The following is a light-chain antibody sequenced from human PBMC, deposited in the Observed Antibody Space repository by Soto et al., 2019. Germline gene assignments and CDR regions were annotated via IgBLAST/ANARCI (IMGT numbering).Light chain of an antibody. CDR1: SSNIGSNT. V-gene: IGLV1-44*01. CDR2: SND. J-gene: IGLJ2*01. Sequence: QSVLTQLPSASGTPGQRVTISCSGSSSNIGSNTVNWYQQLPGTAPKVLIYSNDQRPSGVPDRFSGSKSGTSASLAISGLQSEDEADYYCAAWDDSLDVVFGGGTKLTVL. CDR3: AAWDDSLDVV.